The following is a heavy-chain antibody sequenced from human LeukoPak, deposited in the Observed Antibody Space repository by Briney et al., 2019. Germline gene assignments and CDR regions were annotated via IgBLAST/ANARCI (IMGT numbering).Heavy chain of an antibody. CDR2: IRSSTTYV. Sequence: GGSLRLSCAASGFTFSNYNMNWVRQAPGKGLEWVSSIRSSTTYVYYADSVKGRFTISRDNAKNSLYLQMNSLRAEDTAVYYCATYSGAHHKTFDYWGRGTLVTASS. D-gene: IGHD1-26*01. CDR3: ATYSGAHHKTFDY. J-gene: IGHJ4*02. CDR1: GFTFSNYN. V-gene: IGHV3-21*01.